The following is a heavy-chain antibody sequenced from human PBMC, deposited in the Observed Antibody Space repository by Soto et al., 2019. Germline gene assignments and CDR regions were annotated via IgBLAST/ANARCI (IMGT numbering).Heavy chain of an antibody. CDR1: GGSISSYY. CDR3: ARNGGNAFDY. V-gene: IGHV4-59*01. D-gene: IGHD2-15*01. CDR2: IYYSGST. J-gene: IGHJ4*02. Sequence: SETLSLTCTASGGSISSYYWSWIRQPPGKGLEWIGYIYYSGSTNYNPSLKSRVTISVDTSKNQFSLKLSSVTAADTAVYYCARNGGNAFDYWGQGTLVTVSS.